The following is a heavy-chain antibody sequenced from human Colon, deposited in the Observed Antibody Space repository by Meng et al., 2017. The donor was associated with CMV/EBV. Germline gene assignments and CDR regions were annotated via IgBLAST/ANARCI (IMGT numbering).Heavy chain of an antibody. V-gene: IGHV1-2*02. CDR3: ARNVGAY. D-gene: IGHD3-10*02. J-gene: IGHJ4*02. Sequence: QVQLVQSGAEVREPGGSMRFSCKAYEYTYNNYYIARGRQAPGQGLEWMGRINPNTGDTSYAQKFQGTVTMTTDSSINTAYMDLNRLTSDDTAVYYCARNVGAYWGQGTLVTVSS. CDR2: INPNTGDT. CDR1: EYTYNNYY.